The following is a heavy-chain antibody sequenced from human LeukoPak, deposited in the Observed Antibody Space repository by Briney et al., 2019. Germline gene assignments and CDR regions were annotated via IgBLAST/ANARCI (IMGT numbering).Heavy chain of an antibody. D-gene: IGHD3-22*01. CDR2: MNPNSGNT. CDR1: GYTFTSYD. CDR3: ARGPYYYDSSGQNEYFQH. J-gene: IGHJ1*01. V-gene: IGHV1-8*01. Sequence: ASVKVSCKASGYTFTSYDINWVRQATGQGLEWMGWMNPNSGNTGYAQKFQGRVTMTRDTSISTAYMELSRLRSDDTAVYYCARGPYYYDSSGQNEYFQHWGQGTLVTVSS.